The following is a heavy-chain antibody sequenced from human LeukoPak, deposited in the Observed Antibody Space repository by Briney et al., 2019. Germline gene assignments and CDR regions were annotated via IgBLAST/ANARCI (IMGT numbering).Heavy chain of an antibody. CDR3: ANGGGRWLQFDYFDY. J-gene: IGHJ4*02. Sequence: SGGSLRLSCAASGFTFGSYAMSWVRQAPGKGLEWVSAISGSGGSTYYADSVKGRFTISRDNSKNTLYLQMNSLRAEDTAIYYCANGGGRWLQFDYFDYWGQGTLVTVSS. D-gene: IGHD5-24*01. CDR1: GFTFGSYA. V-gene: IGHV3-23*01. CDR2: ISGSGGST.